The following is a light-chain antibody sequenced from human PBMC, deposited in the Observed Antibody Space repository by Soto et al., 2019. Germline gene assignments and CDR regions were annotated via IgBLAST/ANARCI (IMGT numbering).Light chain of an antibody. CDR2: EVT. J-gene: IGLJ1*01. CDR1: STDVGGYNF. Sequence: QSVLTQPASVSGSLGQSLTISCTGTSTDVGGYNFVSWYQQHPDKAPKLLIYEVTNRPSGVSNRFSGSKSGNTASLTISGLQAEDEADYYCSSYTSTSTPVFGTGTKVTVL. CDR3: SSYTSTSTPV. V-gene: IGLV2-14*01.